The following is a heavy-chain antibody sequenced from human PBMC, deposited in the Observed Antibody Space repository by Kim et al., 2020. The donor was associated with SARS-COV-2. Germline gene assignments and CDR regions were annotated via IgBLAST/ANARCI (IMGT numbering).Heavy chain of an antibody. CDR3: AKDISSDDGDYAYGLGFDY. D-gene: IGHD4-17*01. CDR2: ISWDGDNT. V-gene: IGHV3-43D*03. J-gene: IGHJ4*02. CDR1: GFNFEDYA. Sequence: GGSLRLSCAASGFNFEDYAMHWVRQAPGKGPEWVSLISWDGDNTYYADSVKGRFTISRDNSKNALYLQMISLKTEDTALYYCAKDISSDDGDYAYGLGFDYWGQGTLVTVSS.